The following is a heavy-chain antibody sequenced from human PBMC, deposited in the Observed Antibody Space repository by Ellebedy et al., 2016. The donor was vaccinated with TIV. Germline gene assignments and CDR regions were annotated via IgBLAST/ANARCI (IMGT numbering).Heavy chain of an antibody. CDR3: ARVPIVVVTALNWFDP. D-gene: IGHD2-21*02. CDR1: GFTFSSYW. J-gene: IGHJ5*02. V-gene: IGHV3-7*01. Sequence: GGSLRLXCAASGFTFSSYWMSWVRQAPGKGLEWVANIKQDGSEKYYVDSVKGRFTISRDNAKNTLYLQMNSLRAEDTAVYYCARVPIVVVTALNWFDPWGQGTLVTVSS. CDR2: IKQDGSEK.